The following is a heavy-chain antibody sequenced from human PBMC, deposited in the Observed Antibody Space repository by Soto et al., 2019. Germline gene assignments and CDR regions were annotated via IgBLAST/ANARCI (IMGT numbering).Heavy chain of an antibody. CDR3: ARQVGDGTVPGSGSVDY. Sequence: QLQLQESGPGLVKPSETLSLTCTVSGGSISSSSYYWVWIRQPPGKGLEWIGSSYYSGSTYYNPSLKSRVTRSVDTPEKQFSLEVSSVTAADTAVYYCARQVGDGTVPGSGSVDYWGQGTLVTVSS. J-gene: IGHJ4*02. V-gene: IGHV4-39*01. D-gene: IGHD3-10*01. CDR1: GGSISSSSYY. CDR2: SYYSGST.